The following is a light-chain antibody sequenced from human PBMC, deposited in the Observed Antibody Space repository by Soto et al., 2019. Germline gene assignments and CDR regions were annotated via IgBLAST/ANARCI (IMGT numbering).Light chain of an antibody. V-gene: IGKV3-11*01. Sequence: SVLTQSPATLSLSPGERATLSCRASQSVSSYLAWYQQKPGQAPRLLIYDASNRAPGIPARFSGSGSGTDFTLTISSLEPEDFAVYYCQHRSNWPPYTFGQRTKLEMK. CDR3: QHRSNWPPYT. CDR2: DAS. J-gene: IGKJ2*01. CDR1: QSVSSY.